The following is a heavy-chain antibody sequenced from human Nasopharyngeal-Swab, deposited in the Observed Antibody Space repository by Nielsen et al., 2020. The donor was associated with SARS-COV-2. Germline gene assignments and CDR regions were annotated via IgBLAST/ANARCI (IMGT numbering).Heavy chain of an antibody. V-gene: IGHV1-2*06. D-gene: IGHD5-18*01. CDR3: ARAAIGYSSGPFDY. CDR1: GYTLTNYG. CDR2: INPNSGGT. J-gene: IGHJ4*02. Sequence: ASVKVSCKASGYTLTNYGVTWVRQAPGQGLEWMGRINPNSGGTSYAQKFQGRVTLTRDTSIRTAYMELSRLRSDDTAIYYCARAAIGYSSGPFDYWGQGALVTVSS.